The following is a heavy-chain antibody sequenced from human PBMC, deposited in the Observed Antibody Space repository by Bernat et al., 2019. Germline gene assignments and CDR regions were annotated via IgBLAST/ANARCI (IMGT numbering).Heavy chain of an antibody. CDR2: ISSNGGST. CDR3: ARSKCSGGSCYYYVGMDV. D-gene: IGHD2-15*01. V-gene: IGHV3-64*01. J-gene: IGHJ6*02. Sequence: EVQLVESGGGLVQPGGSLRLSCAASGFTFSNYAMHWVRQAPGKGLEYVSAISSNGGSTYYANSVKGRFTISRDNSKNTLYLQMGSLRAEDMAVYYCARSKCSGGSCYYYVGMDVWGQGTTVTVSS. CDR1: GFTFSNYA.